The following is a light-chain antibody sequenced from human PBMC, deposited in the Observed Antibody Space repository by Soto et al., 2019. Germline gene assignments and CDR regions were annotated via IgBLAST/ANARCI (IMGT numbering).Light chain of an antibody. CDR3: QTWGTGAHVV. CDR1: SGHSSYV. J-gene: IGLJ2*01. CDR2: LNSDGSH. Sequence: QLVLTQSPSASASLGASVKLTYTLSSGHSSYVIAWHQQQPEKGPRYFMKLNSDGSHIQGDGIPDRFSGSSSGAQRYLTISSLQSEDEADYYCQTWGTGAHVVFGGGTPLTVL. V-gene: IGLV4-69*01.